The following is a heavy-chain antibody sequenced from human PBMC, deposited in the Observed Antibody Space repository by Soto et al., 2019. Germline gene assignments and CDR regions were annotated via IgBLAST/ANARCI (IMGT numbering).Heavy chain of an antibody. D-gene: IGHD2-21*01. J-gene: IGHJ4*02. Sequence: QVQLVESGGGLVKPGGSLRLACAASGFSFGDSYMSWVRQAPGKGLEWLSYISGGSSYTNYADSVKGRLTISRDNAKRSLYLEMNSLRADDTAVYYCAKTIVAASGYYFDHWGQGNLVTVSS. CDR2: ISGGSSYT. V-gene: IGHV3-11*06. CDR1: GFSFGDSY. CDR3: AKTIVAASGYYFDH.